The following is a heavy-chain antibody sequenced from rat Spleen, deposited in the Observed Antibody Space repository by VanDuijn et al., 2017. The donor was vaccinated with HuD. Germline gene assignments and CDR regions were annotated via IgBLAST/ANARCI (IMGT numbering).Heavy chain of an antibody. V-gene: IGHV2-63*01. CDR1: GFSLTSYN. Sequence: QVQLKESGPGLVQPSQTLSLTCTVSGFSLTSYNVHWVRQPPGKGLEWIGSMRYNGDTSYNSALKSSMSISRDTSKNQVFLKMNSLQTDDTGTYYCTRDNNLYVMDAWGQGASVTVSS. CDR3: TRDNNLYVMDA. CDR2: MRYNGDT. D-gene: IGHD1-10*01. J-gene: IGHJ4*01.